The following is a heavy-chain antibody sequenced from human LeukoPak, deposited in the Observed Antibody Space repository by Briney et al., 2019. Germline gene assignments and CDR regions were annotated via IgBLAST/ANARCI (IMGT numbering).Heavy chain of an antibody. V-gene: IGHV4-59*01. J-gene: IGHJ5*02. CDR1: GDSINDYY. D-gene: IGHD2-2*01. Sequence: SETLSLTCTVSGDSINDYYWTRIWQPPGKRLEWIGYIYYSGTTTYNPSLRSRVTISLDTSKNQFSLKLSSVTAADTAVYYCARRFCSSAGCHRTFNYFDPWGQGTLVTVSS. CDR3: ARRFCSSAGCHRTFNYFDP. CDR2: IYYSGTT.